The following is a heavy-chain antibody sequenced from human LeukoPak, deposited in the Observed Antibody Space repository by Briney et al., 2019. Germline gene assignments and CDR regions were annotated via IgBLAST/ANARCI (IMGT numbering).Heavy chain of an antibody. V-gene: IGHV3-74*01. CDR2: IDNDGHGI. J-gene: IGHJ6*03. Sequence: GGSLRLSCVTSGFTFSGYWMHWVRQGPEKGLELVSRIDNDGHGIIYADSVKGRFTTSTDNVKNTLYLQMNSLRVEDTAVYYCAAGGGWDPSFGVVTHIDAWGKGTTIVVS. D-gene: IGHD3-3*01. CDR1: GFTFSGYW. CDR3: AAGGGWDPSFGVVTHIDA.